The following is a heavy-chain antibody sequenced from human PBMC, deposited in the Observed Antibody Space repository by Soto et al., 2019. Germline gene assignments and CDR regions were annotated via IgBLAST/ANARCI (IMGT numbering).Heavy chain of an antibody. CDR1: GGSFSGYY. CDR2: INHTGST. Sequence: SETLSLTCAVYGGSFSGYYWSWIRQPPGKGLEWIGEINHTGSTKYNPSLKSRVTISVDTSKNQVFLKLSSVTAADTAVYYCARIPYYYDSSGYSFDYWGQGTLVTVSS. CDR3: ARIPYYYDSSGYSFDY. J-gene: IGHJ4*02. D-gene: IGHD3-22*01. V-gene: IGHV4-34*01.